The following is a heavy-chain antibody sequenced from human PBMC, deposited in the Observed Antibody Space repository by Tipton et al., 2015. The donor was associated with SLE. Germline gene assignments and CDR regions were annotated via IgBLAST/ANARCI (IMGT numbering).Heavy chain of an antibody. V-gene: IGHV4-61*09. CDR1: GGSISSGGYY. J-gene: IGHJ2*01. Sequence: TLSLTCTVSGGSISSGGYYWTWIRQPAGKGLEWIGQIYASGNTHYNYNPSLESRLTISVDRSKNQFSLKLSSVTAADTAVYYCARANLQESLVDWYFDLWGRGTLVTVSS. CDR3: ARANLQESLVDWYFDL. CDR2: IYASGNTHY. D-gene: IGHD5-24*01.